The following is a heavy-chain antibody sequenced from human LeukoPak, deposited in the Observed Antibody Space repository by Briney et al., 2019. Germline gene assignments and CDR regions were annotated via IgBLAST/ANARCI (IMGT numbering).Heavy chain of an antibody. Sequence: TGGSLRLSCAASGFTVSSNYMSWVRQAPGKGLEWVSYISSSGSTIYYADSVKGRFTISRDNAKNSLYLQMNSLRAEDTAVYYCARDRDDILTATPDYFDYWGQGTLVTVSS. CDR1: GFTVSSNY. J-gene: IGHJ4*02. CDR3: ARDRDDILTATPDYFDY. V-gene: IGHV3-11*01. D-gene: IGHD3-9*01. CDR2: ISSSGSTI.